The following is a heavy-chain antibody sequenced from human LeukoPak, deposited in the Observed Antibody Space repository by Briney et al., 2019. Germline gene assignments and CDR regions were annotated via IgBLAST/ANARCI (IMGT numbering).Heavy chain of an antibody. CDR1: GYTFTSYG. CDR2: ISAYNGST. CDR3: ARAVSGAAAGNAFDI. J-gene: IGHJ3*02. V-gene: IGHV1-18*01. Sequence: ASMKVSCKASGYTFTSYGISWVRQAPGQGLEWMGWISAYNGSTNYAQKLQGRVTMTTDTSTSTAYMELRSLRSDDTAVYYCARAVSGAAAGNAFDIWGQGTMLTVSS. D-gene: IGHD6-13*01.